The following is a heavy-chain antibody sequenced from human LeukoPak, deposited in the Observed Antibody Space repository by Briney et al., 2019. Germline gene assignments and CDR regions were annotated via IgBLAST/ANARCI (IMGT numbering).Heavy chain of an antibody. Sequence: GGSLRLSCVASGFTFSRYWMHWVRPAPGKGLVWVSRINSDGSTTIYADSVKGRFTISRENAKNTLYLQMNSLRAEDTAVYFCASGPTGFAWGQGTLVTVSS. D-gene: IGHD1-14*01. CDR1: GFTFSRYW. CDR3: ASGPTGFA. J-gene: IGHJ5*02. CDR2: INSDGSTT. V-gene: IGHV3-74*01.